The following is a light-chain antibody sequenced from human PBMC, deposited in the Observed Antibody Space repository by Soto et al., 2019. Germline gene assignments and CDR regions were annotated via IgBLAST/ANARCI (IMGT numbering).Light chain of an antibody. CDR3: QSYDTSLSGGV. J-gene: IGLJ1*01. Sequence: QSVLTQPPSVSGAPGQRVTISCTGSSSSIGAGYDVHWYQHLPGTAPKLLIYGNNNRPSGVPDRFSASKSGTSASLAITGLQAEDEADYYCQSYDTSLSGGVFGTGTEVTV. CDR2: GNN. V-gene: IGLV1-40*01. CDR1: SSSIGAGYD.